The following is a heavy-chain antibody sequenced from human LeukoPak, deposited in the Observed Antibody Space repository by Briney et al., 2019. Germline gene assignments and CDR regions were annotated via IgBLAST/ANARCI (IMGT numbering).Heavy chain of an antibody. D-gene: IGHD3-3*01. V-gene: IGHV5-10-1*01. CDR1: GYSFTSYW. CDR3: ARQGTSEDYYGMDV. Sequence: GESLKISCKGSGYSFTSYWISWVRQMPGKGLEWMARIDPSDSYTNYSPSFQGHVTISADKSISTAYLQWSSLKASDTAMYYCARQGTSEDYYGMDVWGKGTTVTVSS. J-gene: IGHJ6*04. CDR2: IDPSDSYT.